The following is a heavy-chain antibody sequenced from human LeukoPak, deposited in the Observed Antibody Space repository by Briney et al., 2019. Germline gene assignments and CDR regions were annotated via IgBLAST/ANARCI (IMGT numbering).Heavy chain of an antibody. Sequence: SETLSLTCTVSGGSISSYYWSWIRQPPGKGLEWIGYIYYSGSTNYNPSLKSRATISVDTSKNQFSLKLSSVTAADTAVYYCARVTQGWYFDLWGRGTLVTVSS. J-gene: IGHJ2*01. CDR2: IYYSGST. V-gene: IGHV4-59*01. CDR1: GGSISSYY. D-gene: IGHD1-14*01. CDR3: ARVTQGWYFDL.